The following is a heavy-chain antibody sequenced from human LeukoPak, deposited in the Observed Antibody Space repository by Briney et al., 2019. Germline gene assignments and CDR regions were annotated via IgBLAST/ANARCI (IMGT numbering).Heavy chain of an antibody. J-gene: IGHJ4*02. CDR1: GYTFTGYY. D-gene: IGHD3-22*01. V-gene: IGHV1-2*02. Sequence: ASVKVSCKASGYTFTGYYMHWVRQAPRQGLEWMGWINPNSGGTNYAQKFQGRVTMTRDTSISTAYMELSRLRSDDTAVYYCARDGDEGYYYDSSGYYTTFDYWGQGTLVTVSS. CDR3: ARDGDEGYYYDSSGYYTTFDY. CDR2: INPNSGGT.